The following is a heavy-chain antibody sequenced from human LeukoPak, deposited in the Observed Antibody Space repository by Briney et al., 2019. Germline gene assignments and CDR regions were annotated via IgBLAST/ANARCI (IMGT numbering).Heavy chain of an antibody. J-gene: IGHJ4*02. CDR3: ARVDNIVVVPAASYYFDY. CDR1: GFTFDDSG. Sequence: PGGSLRLSCAASGFTFDDSGMSWVRHAPGKGLGWVSGINWNGGSTAYADSVKGRFTISRDNAKNSLYLQMNSQRAEDTALYYCARVDNIVVVPAASYYFDYWGQGTLVTVSS. V-gene: IGHV3-20*04. D-gene: IGHD2-2*01. CDR2: INWNGGST.